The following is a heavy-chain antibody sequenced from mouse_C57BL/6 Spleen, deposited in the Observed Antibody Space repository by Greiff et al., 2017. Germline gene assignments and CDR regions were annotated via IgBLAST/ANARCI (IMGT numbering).Heavy chain of an antibody. V-gene: IGHV3-6*01. D-gene: IGHD2-3*01. CDR3: ARVTDDGYYYYAMDY. J-gene: IGHJ4*01. Sequence: EVKLVESGPGLVKPSQSLSLTCSVTGYSITSGYYWNWIRQFPGNKLEWMGYISYDGSNNYNPSLKNRISITRDTSKNQFFLKLNSVTTEDTATYYCARVTDDGYYYYAMDYWGQGTSVTVSS. CDR2: ISYDGSN. CDR1: GYSITSGYY.